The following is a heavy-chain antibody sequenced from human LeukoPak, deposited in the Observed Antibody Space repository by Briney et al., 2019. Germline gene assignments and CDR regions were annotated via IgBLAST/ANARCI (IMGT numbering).Heavy chain of an antibody. CDR3: ARQGKYYDILTGFRASDAFDI. V-gene: IGHV4-59*08. CDR1: GGSISSYY. Sequence: SETLSLTCTVSGGSISSYYRSWIRQPPGKGLEWIGYIYYSGSTNYNPSLKSRVTISVDTSKNQFSLKLSSVTAADTAVYYCARQGKYYDILTGFRASDAFDIWGQGTMVTASS. J-gene: IGHJ3*02. D-gene: IGHD3-9*01. CDR2: IYYSGST.